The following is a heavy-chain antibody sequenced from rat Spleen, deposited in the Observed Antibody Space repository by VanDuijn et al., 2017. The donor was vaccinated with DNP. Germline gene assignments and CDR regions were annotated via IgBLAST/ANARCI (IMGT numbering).Heavy chain of an antibody. CDR2: INKDGTTI. J-gene: IGHJ2*01. V-gene: IGHV4-2*01. D-gene: IGHD1-9*01. Sequence: EVKLVESGGGLVQPGRSLKLSCAASGFNFKDYWMAWVRQAPGKGLEWIGEINKDGTTINYTPSLKDKFTISRDNAQNTLYLQMSTLRSEDTAIYYCTRMGYYGYKGYWGQGVMVTVSS. CDR1: GFNFKDYW. CDR3: TRMGYYGYKGY.